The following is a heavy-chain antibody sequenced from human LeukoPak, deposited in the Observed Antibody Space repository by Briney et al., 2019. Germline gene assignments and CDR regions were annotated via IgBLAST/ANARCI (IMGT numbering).Heavy chain of an antibody. Sequence: KPSETLSLTCTVSGGSISSSSYYWGWIRQPPGKGLEWIGSIYYSVSTYFNPSLKSRVTISVDTSKNQFSLKLSSVTAADTAEYYCARVPTVTFFDYWGQGTLVTVSS. V-gene: IGHV4-39*01. CDR1: GGSISSSSYY. CDR2: IYYSVST. D-gene: IGHD4-17*01. CDR3: ARVPTVTFFDY. J-gene: IGHJ4*02.